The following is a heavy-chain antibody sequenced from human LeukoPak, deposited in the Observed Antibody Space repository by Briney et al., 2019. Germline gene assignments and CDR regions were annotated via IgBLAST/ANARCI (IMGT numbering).Heavy chain of an antibody. CDR2: ISGSGGST. J-gene: IGHJ6*04. CDR3: AKARTNYYYYYGMDV. V-gene: IGHV3-23*01. CDR1: GFTFSSYA. Sequence: GGSLRLSCAASGFTFSSYAMSWVRQARGKWLEWVSAISGSGGSTYYADSVKGRFTISRDNSKNTLYLQMNSLRAEDTAVYYCAKARTNYYYYYGMDVWGKGTTVTVSS.